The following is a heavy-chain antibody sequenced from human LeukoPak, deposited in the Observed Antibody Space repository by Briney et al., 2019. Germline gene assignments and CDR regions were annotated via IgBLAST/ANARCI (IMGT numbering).Heavy chain of an antibody. CDR1: GFTVSNNY. V-gene: IGHV3-66*03. CDR3: SREGTRYDSRGYYPYYFDY. CDR2: IYSCGST. Sequence: GGSLRLSCAASGFTVSNNYMSWVRQAPGKGLDWVSVIYSCGSTYYAYSLKGRFTISIDESKNTLYLPINSLRAQDTPVYYFSREGTRYDSRGYYPYYFDYWGQGTLVTVFS. J-gene: IGHJ4*02. D-gene: IGHD3-22*01.